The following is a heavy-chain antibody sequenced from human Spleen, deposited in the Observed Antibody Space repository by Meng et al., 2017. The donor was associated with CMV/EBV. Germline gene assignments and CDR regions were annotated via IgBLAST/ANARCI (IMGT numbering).Heavy chain of an antibody. Sequence: GGSLRLSCAASGFTFSSYAMHWVRQAPGKGLEWVAVISYDGSNKYYADSVKGRFTISRDNSKNTLYLQMNSLRSEDTAVYYCARGGRIQLWYYFDYWGQGTLVTVSS. CDR2: ISYDGSNK. CDR3: ARGGRIQLWYYFDY. V-gene: IGHV3-30-3*01. J-gene: IGHJ4*02. CDR1: GFTFSSYA. D-gene: IGHD5-18*01.